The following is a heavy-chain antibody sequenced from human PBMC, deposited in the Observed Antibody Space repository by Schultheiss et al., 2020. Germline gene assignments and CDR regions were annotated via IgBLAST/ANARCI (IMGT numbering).Heavy chain of an antibody. CDR2: IYYSGST. CDR1: GGSFSGYY. J-gene: IGHJ4*02. D-gene: IGHD3-22*01. CDR3: ATTQDSSGYFDY. Sequence: SETLSLTCAVYGGSFSGYYWSWIRQPPEKGLEWIGSIYYSGSTYYNPSLKSRVTISVDTSKNQFSLKLSSVTAADTAVYYCATTQDSSGYFDYWGQGTLVTVSS. V-gene: IGHV4-34*01.